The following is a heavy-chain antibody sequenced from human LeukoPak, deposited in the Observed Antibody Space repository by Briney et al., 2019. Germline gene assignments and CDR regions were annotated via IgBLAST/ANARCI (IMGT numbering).Heavy chain of an antibody. J-gene: IGHJ4*02. D-gene: IGHD3-3*01. Sequence: ASVKVSCKASGYTFTSYAMHWVRQAPGQRLEWMGWINAGNGNTKYSQKFQGRVTITRDTSASTAYMELSSLRSEDTAVYYCARDKSHDFWSGHFHPAYYFDYWGQGTLVTVSS. CDR2: INAGNGNT. CDR1: GYTFTSYA. CDR3: ARDKSHDFWSGHFHPAYYFDY. V-gene: IGHV1-3*01.